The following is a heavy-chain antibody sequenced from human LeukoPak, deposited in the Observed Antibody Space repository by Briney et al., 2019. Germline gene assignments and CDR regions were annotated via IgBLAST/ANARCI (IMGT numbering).Heavy chain of an antibody. V-gene: IGHV3-30*04. Sequence: GGSLRLSCAASGFPFSSYAMHWVRQAPGKRLEWVALISYDGSNEYYTDSVKGRFTISRDNSKNTLYLQMNSLRAEDTAVYYCAREKEGYCSRTSCYLDYYYYYMDVWGKGTTVTISS. CDR2: ISYDGSNE. CDR3: AREKEGYCSRTSCYLDYYYYYMDV. J-gene: IGHJ6*03. D-gene: IGHD2-2*01. CDR1: GFPFSSYA.